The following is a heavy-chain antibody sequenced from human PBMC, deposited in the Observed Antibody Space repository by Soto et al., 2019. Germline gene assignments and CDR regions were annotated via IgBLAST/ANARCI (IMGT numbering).Heavy chain of an antibody. CDR2: ISDDGSNK. D-gene: IGHD6-6*01. CDR3: AKDGKIAARPKQSYYYYYYMVV. V-gene: IGHV3-30*18. Sequence: QVQLVESGGGVVQPGRSLRLSCAASGFTFSSYGMHWVRQAPGKGLEWVAVISDDGSNKYYADSVKGRFTISRDNSKNTLYLQMNRLRAEDTAVYYCAKDGKIAARPKQSYYYYYYMVVWGKGTTVIVSS. J-gene: IGHJ6*03. CDR1: GFTFSSYG.